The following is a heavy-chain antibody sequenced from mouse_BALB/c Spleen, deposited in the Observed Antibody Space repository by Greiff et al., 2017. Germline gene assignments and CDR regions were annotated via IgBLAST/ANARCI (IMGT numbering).Heavy chain of an antibody. CDR1: GFTFSSYA. Sequence: EVMLVESGGGLVQPGGSRKLSCAASGFTFSSYAMSWVRQTPEKRLEWVASISSGGSTYYPDSVKGRFTISRDNARNILYLQMSSLRSEDTAMYYCARGGTYYFDYWGQGTTLTVSS. V-gene: IGHV5-6-5*01. CDR2: ISSGGST. J-gene: IGHJ2*01. CDR3: ARGGTYYFDY. D-gene: IGHD2-14*01.